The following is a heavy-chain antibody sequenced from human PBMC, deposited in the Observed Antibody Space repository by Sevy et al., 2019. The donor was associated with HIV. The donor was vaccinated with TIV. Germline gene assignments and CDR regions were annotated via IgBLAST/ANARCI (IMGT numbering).Heavy chain of an antibody. CDR3: ARDRYYDASGYYYYYYGMDV. V-gene: IGHV3-66*01. CDR2: IDSGGST. Sequence: GGSLRLSCLASGFTVSGNYMAWVRLAPGKGLEWVSLIDSGGSTYYADSVKGRFTISRDNAKNTLYLQMNPLRAEDTAVYFCARDRYYDASGYYYYYYGMDVWGQGTTVTVSS. J-gene: IGHJ6*02. D-gene: IGHD3-22*01. CDR1: GFTVSGNY.